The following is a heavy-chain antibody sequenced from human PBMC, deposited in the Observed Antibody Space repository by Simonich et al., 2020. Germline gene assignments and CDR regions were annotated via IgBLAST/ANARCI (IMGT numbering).Heavy chain of an antibody. Sequence: QVQLQQWGAGLLKPSETLSPTCAVYGGSFSGYYWGWIRQPPGKGLEWIGEINHSGSTNYNPSLKSRVTISVDTSKNQFSLKLSSVTAADTAVYYCARPLGIVWAFDIWGQGTMVTVSS. V-gene: IGHV4-34*01. CDR2: INHSGST. CDR3: ARPLGIVWAFDI. CDR1: GGSFSGYY. J-gene: IGHJ3*02. D-gene: IGHD3-16*01.